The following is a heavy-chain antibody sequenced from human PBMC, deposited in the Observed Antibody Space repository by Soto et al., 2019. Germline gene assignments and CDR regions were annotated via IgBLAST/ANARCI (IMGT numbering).Heavy chain of an antibody. CDR3: AREAAGILNWFDP. CDR1: GGSISSGGYY. J-gene: IGHJ5*02. V-gene: IGHV4-31*03. CDR2: IYHSGST. D-gene: IGHD6-25*01. Sequence: QVQLQESGTGLVKPSQTLSLTCTVSGGSISSGGYYWSWIRQHPGKGLEWIGYIYHSGSTYYNPSLKSRVTISVDTSKNQFSLKVSSVTAADTAVYYCAREAAGILNWFDPWGQGTLVTVSS.